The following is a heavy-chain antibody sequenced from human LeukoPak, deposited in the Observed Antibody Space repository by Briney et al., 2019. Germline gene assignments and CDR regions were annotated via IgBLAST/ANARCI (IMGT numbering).Heavy chain of an antibody. CDR2: ISYDGSNK. CDR3: AKTKGIAVAGSFDY. Sequence: GGSLRLSCAASGFTFSSYGMHWVRQAPGKGLEWVAVISYDGSNKYYADSVKGRFTISRDNSKNTLYLQMNSLRAEDTAVYYCAKTKGIAVAGSFDYWGQGTLVTVSS. V-gene: IGHV3-30*18. D-gene: IGHD6-19*01. CDR1: GFTFSSYG. J-gene: IGHJ4*02.